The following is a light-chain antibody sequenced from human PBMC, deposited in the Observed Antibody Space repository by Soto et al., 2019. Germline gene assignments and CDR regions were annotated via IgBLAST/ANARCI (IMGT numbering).Light chain of an antibody. J-gene: IGKJ1*01. CDR2: GTS. CDR3: QQYDNSLT. V-gene: IGKV3-20*01. Sequence: EIVLTQSPGTLSVSLGERATLSCRANQSVDSSYLAWYQQKPGQAPRILIYGTSIRATGIPDRFVGIGSGTDFTLTISRLAPEFFAVYYCQQYDNSLTFCQGTKVDIK. CDR1: QSVDSSY.